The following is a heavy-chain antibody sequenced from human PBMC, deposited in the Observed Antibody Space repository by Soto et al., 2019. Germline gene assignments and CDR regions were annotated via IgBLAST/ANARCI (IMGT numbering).Heavy chain of an antibody. Sequence: QVPLVQSGAEVKKSGSSVKVSCEASGGTSTIYTITWVRQAPGQGLVWMGRIVPFLGITNYAQSFQGRVTITADTSSNTAYMELSSLRSDDTAVYYCARDKFGAGRVGVSLGGQGTLVTVS. CDR3: ARDKFGAGRVGVSL. J-gene: IGHJ4*02. CDR1: GGTSTIYT. CDR2: IVPFLGIT. V-gene: IGHV1-69*08. D-gene: IGHD3-10*01.